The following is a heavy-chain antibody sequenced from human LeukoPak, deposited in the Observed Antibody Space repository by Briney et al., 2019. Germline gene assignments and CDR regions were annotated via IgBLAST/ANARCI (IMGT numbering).Heavy chain of an antibody. CDR2: MYSGGSI. V-gene: IGHV3-53*01. CDR3: ARGLSIAAAGDAFDI. J-gene: IGHJ3*02. CDR1: GFIVSDHY. D-gene: IGHD6-13*01. Sequence: GGFLRLSCAASGFIVSDHYMNWVRQAPGKGLEWVSVMYSGGSIYYADSVKGRFTISRDNSKNTLYLQMNSLRAEDTAVYYCARGLSIAAAGDAFDIWGQGTMVTVSS.